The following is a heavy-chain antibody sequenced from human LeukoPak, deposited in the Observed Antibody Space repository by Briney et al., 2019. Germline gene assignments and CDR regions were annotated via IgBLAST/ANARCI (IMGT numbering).Heavy chain of an antibody. CDR3: ARHPKGLRSAFDI. Sequence: SETLSLTCTVSRASITRINYYWGWIRQPPGKGLEWIGTIFYSGSTYYNPSLRGRVTMSVDTSKNQFSLKVNSVTATDTAVYYCARHPKGLRSAFDIWGQGTMVTVSS. D-gene: IGHD4-17*01. CDR1: RASITRINYY. J-gene: IGHJ3*02. CDR2: IFYSGST. V-gene: IGHV4-39*01.